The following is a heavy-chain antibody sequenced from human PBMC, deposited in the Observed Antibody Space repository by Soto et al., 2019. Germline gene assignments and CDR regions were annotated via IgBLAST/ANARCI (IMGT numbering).Heavy chain of an antibody. CDR3: AKDCSVLRYFDWLLGSLWYFDY. J-gene: IGHJ4*02. Sequence: EVQLLESGGGLVQPGGSLRLSCAASGFTFSSYAMSWVRQAPGKGLEWVSAISGSSGNTYYADSVKGRFTISRDNSKNTLYLQMNSLRAEDTAVYYCAKDCSVLRYFDWLLGSLWYFDYWGQGTLVTVSS. D-gene: IGHD3-9*01. CDR2: ISGSSGNT. V-gene: IGHV3-23*01. CDR1: GFTFSSYA.